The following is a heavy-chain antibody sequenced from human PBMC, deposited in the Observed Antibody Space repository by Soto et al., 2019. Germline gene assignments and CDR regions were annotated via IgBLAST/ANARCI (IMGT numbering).Heavy chain of an antibody. Sequence: GGSLRLSCAASGFTFSSYAMSWVRQAPGKGLEWVSAISGSGGSTYYADSVKGRFTISRDNSKNTLYLQMNSRRAEDTAVYYCAKSTDYIWGSYDYWGQGTLVTVSS. CDR3: AKSTDYIWGSYDY. D-gene: IGHD3-16*01. V-gene: IGHV3-23*01. CDR2: ISGSGGST. CDR1: GFTFSSYA. J-gene: IGHJ4*02.